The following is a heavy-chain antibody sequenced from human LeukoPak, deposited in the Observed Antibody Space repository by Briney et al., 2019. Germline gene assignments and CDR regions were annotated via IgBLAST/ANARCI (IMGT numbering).Heavy chain of an antibody. J-gene: IGHJ3*02. CDR1: GFTVSSNY. Sequence: GGSLRLSCAASGFTVSSNYMSWVRQAPGKALEWVSVIYSGGSTYYADSVKGRFTISRDNSKNTLYLQMNSLRAEDTAVYYCARYKLGWAEFDAFDIWGQGTMVTVSS. CDR2: IYSGGST. CDR3: ARYKLGWAEFDAFDI. D-gene: IGHD6-6*01. V-gene: IGHV3-66*01.